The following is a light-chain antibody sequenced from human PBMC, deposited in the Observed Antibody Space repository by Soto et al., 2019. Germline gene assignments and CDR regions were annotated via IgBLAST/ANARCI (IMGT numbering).Light chain of an antibody. Sequence: QTVVTQAPSFSVSPGGPVTLTCGLSSGPVFTSSYPKWYQQTPGQAPRTLIFNTNTRSSGVPDRFSGSILGDKAALTITGAQADDDAYYYCLLCLGGVIWGFVGGTKLTVL. V-gene: IGLV8-61*01. CDR1: SGPVFTSSY. CDR2: NTN. CDR3: LLCLGGVIWG. J-gene: IGLJ3*02.